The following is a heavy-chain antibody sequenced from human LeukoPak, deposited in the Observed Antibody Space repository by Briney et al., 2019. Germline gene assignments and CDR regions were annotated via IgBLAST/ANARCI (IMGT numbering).Heavy chain of an antibody. CDR3: ARLALYDSSGYYQTLFDY. Sequence: GGSLRLSCAASGFTFNTYWMHWVRQAPGKGLVWVSRINNDGSDMSYADSVKGRFTISRDNAKNSLYLQMNSLRAEDTAVYYCARLALYDSSGYYQTLFDYWGQGTLVTVSS. D-gene: IGHD3-22*01. CDR1: GFTFNTYW. J-gene: IGHJ4*02. CDR2: INNDGSDM. V-gene: IGHV3-74*01.